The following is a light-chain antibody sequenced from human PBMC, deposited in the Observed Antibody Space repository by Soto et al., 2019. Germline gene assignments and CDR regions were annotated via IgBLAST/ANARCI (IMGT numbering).Light chain of an antibody. Sequence: QSVLTQPSSASGAPGQGVTISCSGSSSNIGANSVNWYQQLPGTAPKLLIYGDYQRPSGVPDRFSGSKSGTSASLAISGLQSEDEADYHCATWDDSLNGWVFGGGTQLTVL. CDR3: ATWDDSLNGWV. CDR2: GDY. CDR1: SSNIGANS. J-gene: IGLJ3*02. V-gene: IGLV1-44*01.